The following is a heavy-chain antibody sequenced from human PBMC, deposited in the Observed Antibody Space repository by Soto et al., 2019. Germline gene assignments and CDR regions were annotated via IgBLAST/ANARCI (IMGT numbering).Heavy chain of an antibody. D-gene: IGHD3-10*01. Sequence: GGSLRLSCAASGFTFSSYSMNWVRQAPGKGLEWVSYISSSSSTIYYADSVKGRFTISRDNAKNSLYLQMNSLRAEDTAVYYCARARETFIRITMVRRVLPSLWGQGSLVPVSS. CDR3: ARARETFIRITMVRRVLPSL. J-gene: IGHJ4*02. V-gene: IGHV3-48*01. CDR1: GFTFSSYS. CDR2: ISSSSSTI.